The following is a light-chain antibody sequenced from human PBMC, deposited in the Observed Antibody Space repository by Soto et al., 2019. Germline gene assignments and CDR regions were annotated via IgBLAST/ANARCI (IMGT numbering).Light chain of an antibody. CDR2: DAS. V-gene: IGKV1-5*01. J-gene: IGKJ1*01. CDR3: QQYGGT. Sequence: DIQMTQSPSTLSASVGDRVTITCRASQSISSWLAWYQQKPGKAPKLLIYDASSLESGVPSRFSGSGSGTESTLTISSLQPDDFATYYCQQYGGTFGQGTKVEIK. CDR1: QSISSW.